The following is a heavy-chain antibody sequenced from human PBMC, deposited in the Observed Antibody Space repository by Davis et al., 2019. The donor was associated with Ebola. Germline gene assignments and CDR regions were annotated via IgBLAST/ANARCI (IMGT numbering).Heavy chain of an antibody. CDR1: GYTSTSYG. CDR2: ISAYNGNT. Sequence: ASVKVSCKASGYTSTSYGIRWVRQAPGQGLEWMGWISAYNGNTNYAQKLQGRVTMTTDTSTSTAYMELRSLRSDDTAVYYCARDTGELLFVGMDVWGQGTTVTVSS. D-gene: IGHD2-2*01. CDR3: ARDTGELLFVGMDV. V-gene: IGHV1-18*01. J-gene: IGHJ6*02.